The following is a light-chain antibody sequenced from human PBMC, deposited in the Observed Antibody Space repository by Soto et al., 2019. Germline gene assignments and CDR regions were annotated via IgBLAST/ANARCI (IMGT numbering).Light chain of an antibody. J-gene: IGLJ1*01. CDR2: DDR. V-gene: IGLV3-21*02. Sequence: SYVLTQPPSVSVAPGQPARITCGGNKIGSKSVHWYQQKPGQAPKLVVYDDRDRPSGIPERFSGSNSGNTATLTISRVEAGYEADYYCQVWDSSSGPLYVFGTGTKLTVL. CDR3: QVWDSSSGPLYV. CDR1: KIGSKS.